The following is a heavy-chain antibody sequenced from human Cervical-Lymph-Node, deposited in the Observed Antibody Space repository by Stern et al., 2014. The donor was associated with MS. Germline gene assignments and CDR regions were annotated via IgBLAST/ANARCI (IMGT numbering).Heavy chain of an antibody. Sequence: EVQLVESGGGLVKPGGSLRLSCAASGFTFSSYSMNWVRQAPGKGLEWVSSISSSSSYIYYADSVKGRFTISRDNAKNSLYLQMNSLRAEDTAVYYCARSQLLFSWFDPWGQGTLVTVSS. CDR3: ARSQLLFSWFDP. D-gene: IGHD2-2*01. V-gene: IGHV3-21*01. J-gene: IGHJ5*02. CDR1: GFTFSSYS. CDR2: ISSSSSYI.